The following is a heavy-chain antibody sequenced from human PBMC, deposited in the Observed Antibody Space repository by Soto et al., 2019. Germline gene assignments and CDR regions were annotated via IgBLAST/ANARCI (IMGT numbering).Heavy chain of an antibody. CDR3: AREGKYCSGGSCYSYAFDI. J-gene: IGHJ3*02. CDR1: GYTFTSYD. D-gene: IGHD2-15*01. CDR2: MNPNSGNT. V-gene: IGHV1-8*01. Sequence: WASVKVSCKASGYTFTSYDINWVRQATGQGLEWMGWMNPNSGNTGYAQKFQGRVTMTRNTSISTAYMELSSLRSEDTAVYYCAREGKYCSGGSCYSYAFDIWGQGTMVNVSS.